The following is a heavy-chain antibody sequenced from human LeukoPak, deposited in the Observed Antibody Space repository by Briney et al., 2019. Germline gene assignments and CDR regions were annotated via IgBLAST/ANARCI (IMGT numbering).Heavy chain of an antibody. V-gene: IGHV4-59*01. Sequence: PSETLSLTCTVYGGSISSYYWSWIRQPPGKGLEWIGYIYYSGSTNYNPSLKSRVTISVDTSKNQFSLKLSSVSAADTAVYYCARAGSYGDYIFPGGAFDIWGQGTMVTVSS. J-gene: IGHJ3*02. CDR1: GGSISSYY. CDR2: IYYSGST. D-gene: IGHD4-17*01. CDR3: ARAGSYGDYIFPGGAFDI.